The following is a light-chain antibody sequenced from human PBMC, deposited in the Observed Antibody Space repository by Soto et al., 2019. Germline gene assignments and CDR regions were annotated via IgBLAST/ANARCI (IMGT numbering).Light chain of an antibody. CDR3: SSYTSSSLVV. J-gene: IGLJ2*01. Sequence: QSVLTQPASVSGSPGQSITLSCTGTNSDVGGYNYVSWYQQHPGKAPKLMIFDVNNRPSGVSNRFSGSKSGNTASLTISGLQAEDEADYFCSSYTSSSLVVFGGGTKVTVL. V-gene: IGLV2-14*01. CDR2: DVN. CDR1: NSDVGGYNY.